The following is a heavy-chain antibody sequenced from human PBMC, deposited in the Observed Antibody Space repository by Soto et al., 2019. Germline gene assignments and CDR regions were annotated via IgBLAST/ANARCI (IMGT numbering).Heavy chain of an antibody. Sequence: ASVKVSCKASGYTFTGHYIHWVRQAPEQGPEWMGEIGPETGATRYAQKFQGRVTMTRDMSITTVYMELNNLSPDDTAVYYCGRGRSGQIVLFFWRQSTPVTVSS. J-gene: IGHJ4*02. CDR3: GRGRSGQIVLFF. CDR2: IGPETGAT. CDR1: GYTFTGHY. D-gene: IGHD1-26*01. V-gene: IGHV1-2*02.